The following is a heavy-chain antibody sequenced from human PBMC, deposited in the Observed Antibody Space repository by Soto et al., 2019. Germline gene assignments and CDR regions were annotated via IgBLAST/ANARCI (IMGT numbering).Heavy chain of an antibody. D-gene: IGHD4-17*01. V-gene: IGHV4-30-4*01. J-gene: IGHJ6*02. CDR2: IYYSGST. CDR1: GGSISSGDYY. Sequence: QVQLQESGPGLVKPSQTLSLTCTVSGGSISSGDYYWSWIRQPPGKGLEWIGYIYYSGSTYYNPSLKSRVTISVDTSKNQFSLKLSSVTAADTAVYYCARDRIRRGRDYYYGMDVWGQGTTVTVSS. CDR3: ARDRIRRGRDYYYGMDV.